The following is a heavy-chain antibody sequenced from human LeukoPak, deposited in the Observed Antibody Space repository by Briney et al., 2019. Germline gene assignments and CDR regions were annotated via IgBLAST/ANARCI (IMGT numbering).Heavy chain of an antibody. D-gene: IGHD1-26*01. V-gene: IGHV3-11*06. Sequence: AGGSLRLSCAASGFSFSDHYMSCVRQAPGKGLEWISYLSSRSTYAFYADSVKGRFAISRDDAKNSLYLQMNSLRAEDTAVYYCARAVGRGSGAHFDYWGQGTLVTVSS. CDR1: GFSFSDHY. J-gene: IGHJ4*02. CDR3: ARAVGRGSGAHFDY. CDR2: LSSRSTYA.